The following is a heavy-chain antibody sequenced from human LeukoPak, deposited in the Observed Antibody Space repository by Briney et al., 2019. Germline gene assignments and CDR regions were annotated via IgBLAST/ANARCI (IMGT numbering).Heavy chain of an antibody. CDR1: GGSISSSSYY. J-gene: IGHJ6*04. Sequence: KPSETLSLTCTVSGGSISSSSYYWGWIRQPPGKGLEWIGSIYYSGSTYYNPSLKSRVTISVDTSKNQFSLKLSSVTAADTAVYYCARDQLGTYYYGSGSYYRKRNHYYYGMDVWGKGTTVTVSS. V-gene: IGHV4-39*07. CDR3: ARDQLGTYYYGSGSYYRKRNHYYYGMDV. D-gene: IGHD3-10*01. CDR2: IYYSGST.